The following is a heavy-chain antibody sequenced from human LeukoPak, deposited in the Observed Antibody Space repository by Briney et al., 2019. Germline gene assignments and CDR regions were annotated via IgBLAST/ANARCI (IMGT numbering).Heavy chain of an antibody. V-gene: IGHV3-48*03. CDR1: GFTFRTSE. Sequence: PGGSLRLSCTASGFTFRTSEMNWVRQAPGKGLEWVSYISSGGSSKNYADSVKGRFTISRDNAKNSLYLQMNSLRFEDTAVYYCARDYGGAFDIWGQGTMVTVSS. CDR2: ISSGGSSK. D-gene: IGHD4-17*01. J-gene: IGHJ3*02. CDR3: ARDYGGAFDI.